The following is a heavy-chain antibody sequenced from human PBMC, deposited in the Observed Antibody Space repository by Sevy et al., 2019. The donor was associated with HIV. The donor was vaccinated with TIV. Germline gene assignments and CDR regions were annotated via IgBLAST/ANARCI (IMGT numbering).Heavy chain of an antibody. V-gene: IGHV3-30*02. D-gene: IGHD3-22*01. CDR1: GFTFSSYG. Sequence: GGSLRLSCAASGFTFSSYGMHWVRQAPGKGLEWVAFIRYDGSNKYYADSVKGRFTISRDNSKNTLYLQMNSLRAEDTAVYYCARDWGHYYDSSGYYPHDYWGQGTLVTVSS. J-gene: IGHJ4*02. CDR2: IRYDGSNK. CDR3: ARDWGHYYDSSGYYPHDY.